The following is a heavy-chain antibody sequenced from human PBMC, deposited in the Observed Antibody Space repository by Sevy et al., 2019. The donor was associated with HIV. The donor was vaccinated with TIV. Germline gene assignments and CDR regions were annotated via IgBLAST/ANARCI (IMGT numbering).Heavy chain of an antibody. J-gene: IGHJ5*02. Sequence: SETLSLTCSVSGGSISSGNYYWHWIRQPPGKGLDWIGYISYTGNTYYNPSLKSPVTISVDTSNNPFSLSLTSVTAADTAVYYCARDATEYTNSSVWFDPWGQGTMVTVSS. CDR2: ISYTGNT. CDR3: ARDATEYTNSSVWFDP. V-gene: IGHV4-30-4*01. D-gene: IGHD6-6*01. CDR1: GGSISSGNYY.